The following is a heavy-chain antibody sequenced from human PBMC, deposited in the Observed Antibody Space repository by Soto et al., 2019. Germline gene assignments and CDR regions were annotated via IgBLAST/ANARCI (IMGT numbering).Heavy chain of an antibody. Sequence: QVQLQESGPGLVKPSQTLSLTCTVSGGSISSGGYYCSWIRQHPGKGLEWIGYIYYSGSTYYNPYLQSRVTISVDTSKNQFSLKLSSVNAAVTAVYYWARSFGVAAAGPFDSWGQGTLVTVS. V-gene: IGHV4-31*03. J-gene: IGHJ4*02. CDR1: GGSISSGGYY. D-gene: IGHD6-13*01. CDR3: ARSFGVAAAGPFDS. CDR2: IYYSGST.